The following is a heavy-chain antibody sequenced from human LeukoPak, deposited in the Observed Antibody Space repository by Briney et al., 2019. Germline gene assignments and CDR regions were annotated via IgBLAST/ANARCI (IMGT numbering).Heavy chain of an antibody. CDR2: IEQDGSEK. Sequence: GGSLRLSCAASGFTVSRYYMTWVRQAPGKGLEWVANIEQDGSEKYYVDSVKGRSTISRDNAKNSLFLQMNSLRPEDTAVYYCARDRVIQGYSSGWLFDYWGQGTLVTVSS. CDR3: ARDRVIQGYSSGWLFDY. V-gene: IGHV3-7*05. D-gene: IGHD6-19*01. CDR1: GFTVSRYY. J-gene: IGHJ4*02.